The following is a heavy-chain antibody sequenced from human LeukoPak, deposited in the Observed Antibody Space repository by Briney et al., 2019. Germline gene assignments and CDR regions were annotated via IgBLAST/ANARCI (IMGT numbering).Heavy chain of an antibody. J-gene: IGHJ5*02. CDR1: GGSISSYY. V-gene: IGHV4-39*01. CDR2: IYYSGST. Sequence: SETLSLTCTVSGGSISSYYWGWIRQPPGKGLEWIGSIYYSGSTYYNPSLKSRVTISVDTSKNQFSLKLSSVTAADTAVYYCARHDRFLEWSLIANWFDPWGQGTLVTVSS. D-gene: IGHD3-3*01. CDR3: ARHDRFLEWSLIANWFDP.